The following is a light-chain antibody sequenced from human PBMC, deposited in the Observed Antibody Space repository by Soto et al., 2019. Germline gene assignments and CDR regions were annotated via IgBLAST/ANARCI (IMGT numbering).Light chain of an antibody. J-gene: IGKJ1*01. CDR1: QGIRND. CDR2: AAS. CDR3: LQDYSYPRT. Sequence: AIQMTQSTSSLSASLGDRVIITCRASQGIRNDLGWYQQKPGKAPKLLIYAASNLEGGVPSRFSGSGSGTDFTLTIGSLQPEDFATYYCLQDYSYPRTFGQGTKVEI. V-gene: IGKV1-6*01.